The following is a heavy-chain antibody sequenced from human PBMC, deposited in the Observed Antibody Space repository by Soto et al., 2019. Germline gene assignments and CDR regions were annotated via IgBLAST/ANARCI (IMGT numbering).Heavy chain of an antibody. V-gene: IGHV1-69*02. D-gene: IGHD1-1*01. J-gene: IGHJ4*02. Sequence: QVQLVQSGAEVKRPGSSVKVSCKASGDSFSRSTFSWVRQAPGQGREWMGRFIPMLGIANYAPTFQGRVTITADKSTSTAYMDLRSLSSEDTAVYYCARLSDDTSGNFDSWGQGTPVTVSS. CDR2: FIPMLGIA. CDR3: ARLSDDTSGNFDS. CDR1: GDSFSRST.